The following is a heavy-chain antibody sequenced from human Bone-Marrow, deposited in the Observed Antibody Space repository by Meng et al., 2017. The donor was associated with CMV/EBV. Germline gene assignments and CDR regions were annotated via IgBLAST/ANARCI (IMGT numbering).Heavy chain of an antibody. CDR3: ARGSGWYDY. J-gene: IGHJ4*02. Sequence: GGSLRLSCAASGFTFSSYWMSWVRQAPGKGLEWVAVLYIGGSVTAYRDSVRGRFTMSTDSSKSTLYLQMNSLRAEDTAVYYCARGSGWYDYWGQGTLVTVSS. D-gene: IGHD6-19*01. CDR1: GFTFSSYW. CDR2: LYIGGSVT. V-gene: IGHV3-23*03.